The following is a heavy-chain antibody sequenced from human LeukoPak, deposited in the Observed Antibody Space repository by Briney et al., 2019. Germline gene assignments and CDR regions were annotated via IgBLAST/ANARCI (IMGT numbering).Heavy chain of an antibody. V-gene: IGHV3-53*01. D-gene: IGHD4/OR15-4a*01. CDR3: ARRAGAYSHPYDY. CDR1: GFTFSSYS. J-gene: IGHJ4*02. CDR2: IYSGGST. Sequence: GSLRLSCAASGFTFSSYSMNWVRQAPGKGLEWVSFIYSGGSTYYADSVKGRFTISRDNSKNTLYLQMNSLRADDTAVYYCARRAGAYSHPYDYWGQGTLVTVSS.